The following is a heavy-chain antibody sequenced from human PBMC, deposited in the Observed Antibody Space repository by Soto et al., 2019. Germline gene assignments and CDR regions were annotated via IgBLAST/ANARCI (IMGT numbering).Heavy chain of an antibody. V-gene: IGHV3-15*07. CDR3: ATEHGVDCSSGRCYGDLDH. CDR2: IKRKTDGGTT. J-gene: IGHJ4*01. Sequence: EVQLVESGGGLVKPGGSLRLSCAASDFTFTDAWMNWFRQAPGKGLEGVGRIKRKTDGGTTDYAAFVKGRFTISRDDSKNTLHLQMNSLKTEDTAVYYCATEHGVDCSSGRCYGDLDHWGQGTLVTVSS. CDR1: DFTFTDAW. D-gene: IGHD2-2*01.